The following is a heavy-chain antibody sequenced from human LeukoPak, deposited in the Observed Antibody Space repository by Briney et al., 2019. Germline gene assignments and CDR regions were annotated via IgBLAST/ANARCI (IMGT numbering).Heavy chain of an antibody. V-gene: IGHV4-39*07. D-gene: IGHD2-21*02. CDR3: ARNCGGDCHFDY. J-gene: IGHJ4*02. CDR1: GGSISNSIYY. CDR2: IYYSGNT. Sequence: SETPSLTCTVSGGSISNSIYYWGWIRQPPGKGLEWIGSIYYSGNTYYNPSLKSRVTISVDTSKNQFSLKLSSVTAADTAVYYCARNCGGDCHFDYWGQGTLVTVSS.